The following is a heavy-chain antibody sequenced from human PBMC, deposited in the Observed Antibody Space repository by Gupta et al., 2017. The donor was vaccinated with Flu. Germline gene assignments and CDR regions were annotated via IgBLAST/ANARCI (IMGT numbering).Heavy chain of an antibody. CDR2: IWYGGGDE. CDR1: GFPFSSYA. D-gene: IGHD3-3*01. CDR3: ARKHLECFDS. J-gene: IGHJ4*02. V-gene: IGHV3-33*01. Sequence: QGQLVASGGGVVQPGRSLRLSCAASGFPFSSYAMHWVRQAPGKGLEWLAVIWYGGGDETYADSVKGRFTISRDNSKNTLYLQMNSLRAEDTAVYYCARKHLECFDSWGKGTLVIVSS.